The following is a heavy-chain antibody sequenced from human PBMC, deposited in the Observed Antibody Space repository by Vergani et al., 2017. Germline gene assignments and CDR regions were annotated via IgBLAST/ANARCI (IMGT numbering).Heavy chain of an antibody. CDR3: AREGTDGSRPPRVYYDSPRGFDP. D-gene: IGHD3-9*01. J-gene: IGHJ5*02. CDR2: IIPIFGTA. CDR1: GGTFSSYA. V-gene: IGHV1-69*12. Sequence: QVQLVQSGAEVKKPGSSVKVSCKASGGTFSSYAISWVRQAPGQGLGWMGGIIPIFGTANYAQKFQGRVTITADESTSTAYMELSSLRSEDTAVYYCAREGTDGSRPPRVYYDSPRGFDPWGQGTLVTVSS.